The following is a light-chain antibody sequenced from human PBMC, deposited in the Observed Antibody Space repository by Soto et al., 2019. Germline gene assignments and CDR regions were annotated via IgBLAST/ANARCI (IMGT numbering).Light chain of an antibody. V-gene: IGLV2-23*01. CDR1: SSDVGSYNL. J-gene: IGLJ1*01. Sequence: QSVLTQPASVSGSPGQSITISCTGTSSDVGSYNLVSWYQQHPGKAPKLMIYEGSKRPSGVSNRFSGSKSGNTASLTISGLQAEDEADYYCCSYAGSYVFGPATKVTVL. CDR2: EGS. CDR3: CSYAGSYV.